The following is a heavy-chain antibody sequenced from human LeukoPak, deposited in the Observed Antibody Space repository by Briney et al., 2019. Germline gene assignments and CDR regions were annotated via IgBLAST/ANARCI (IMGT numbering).Heavy chain of an antibody. CDR1: GASFSTNY. V-gene: IGHV4-59*01. CDR2: VFDSGST. J-gene: IGHJ4*02. D-gene: IGHD4-17*01. Sequence: SETLSLTCSVSGASFSTNYWSWIRQPPGRGLEWIGYVFDSGSTNYNPSLKSRVTISVDTSTKQFSLRLSSVTAADTAVYYCARVLILKTTLTPYYFDYWGQGTLVTVSS. CDR3: ARVLILKTTLTPYYFDY.